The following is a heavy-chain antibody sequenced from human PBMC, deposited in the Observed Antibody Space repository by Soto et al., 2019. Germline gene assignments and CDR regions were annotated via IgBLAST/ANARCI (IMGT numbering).Heavy chain of an antibody. V-gene: IGHV4-39*01. J-gene: IGHJ6*02. CDR3: ARRGDAYVLDV. D-gene: IGHD2-21*02. CDR1: GASVTRSSYY. Sequence: PSETLSLTCSVSGASVTRSSYYWAWIRQPPGKGLEWIASIHSHSGSTYYDPSLRGRVLISVDSSKNHFSLNLSSVTAADTAVSYWARRGDAYVLDVWAKGRRSPSP. CDR2: IHSHSGST.